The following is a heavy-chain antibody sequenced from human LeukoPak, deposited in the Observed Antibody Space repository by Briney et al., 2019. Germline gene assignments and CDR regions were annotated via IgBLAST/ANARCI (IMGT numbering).Heavy chain of an antibody. CDR2: IYYSGST. CDR1: GGSISSYY. Sequence: SETLSLTCTVSGGSISSYYWSWIRQPPGKGLEWIGYIYYSGSTNYNPSLKSRVTISVDTSKNQFSLKLSSVTAADTAVYYCARFEIAARVFDYWGQGTLVTLSS. J-gene: IGHJ4*02. V-gene: IGHV4-59*01. D-gene: IGHD6-6*01. CDR3: ARFEIAARVFDY.